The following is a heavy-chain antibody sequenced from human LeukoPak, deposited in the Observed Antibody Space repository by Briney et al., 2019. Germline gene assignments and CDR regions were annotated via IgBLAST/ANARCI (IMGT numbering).Heavy chain of an antibody. D-gene: IGHD4-23*01. V-gene: IGHV3-48*03. CDR1: GFAFRNYA. CDR3: ARDYGGSSPFDY. Sequence: GGSLRLSCAASGFAFRNYAMSWVRQAPGRGLEWVSYISSSGSTIYYADSVKGRFTISRDNAKSSLFLQMNSLRAEDTAVYYCARDYGGSSPFDYWGQGTLVTVSS. CDR2: ISSSGSTI. J-gene: IGHJ4*02.